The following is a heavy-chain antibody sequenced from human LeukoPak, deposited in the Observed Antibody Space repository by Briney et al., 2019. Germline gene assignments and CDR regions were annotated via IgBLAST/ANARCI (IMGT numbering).Heavy chain of an antibody. CDR2: INPNSGGT. CDR1: GYTFTGYY. CDR3: ARVNVQYSPRPYGMDV. J-gene: IGHJ6*02. D-gene: IGHD4-11*01. V-gene: IGHV1-2*02. Sequence: ASVKVCCKASGYTFTGYYMHWVRQAPGQGLEWMGWINPNSGGTNYAQKFQGRVTMTRDTSISTAYMELSRLRSDDTAVYYCARVNVQYSPRPYGMDVWGQGTTVTVSS.